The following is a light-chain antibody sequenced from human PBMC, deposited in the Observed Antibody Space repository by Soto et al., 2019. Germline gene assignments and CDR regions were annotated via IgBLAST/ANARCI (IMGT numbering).Light chain of an antibody. CDR3: CSYAGSYTLYV. V-gene: IGLV2-11*01. CDR2: DVS. Sequence: QSALTQPRSVSGSPGQSVTISCTGTSSDVGGYNYVSWYQQHPGKAPKLMIYDVSKRPSVVPDRFSGSKSGNTASLTISGPQAEDEADYYCCSYAGSYTLYVFGTGTKVTVL. J-gene: IGLJ1*01. CDR1: SSDVGGYNY.